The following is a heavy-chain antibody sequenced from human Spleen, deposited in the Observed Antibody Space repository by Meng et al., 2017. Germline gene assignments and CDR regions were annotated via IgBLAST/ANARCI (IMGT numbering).Heavy chain of an antibody. D-gene: IGHD1-26*01. Sequence: QVQLVQSGAEVKKPGASVKFSYKAAGYTFTRYGISWVRQAPGQGLEWMGWISLHNGNPKYAQRLQDRLTLTTDTSTSTAYMELRSLRTDDTAVYYCARSLYSGSHSIDHWGQGTLVTVSS. CDR2: ISLHNGNP. CDR3: ARSLYSGSHSIDH. CDR1: GYTFTRYG. V-gene: IGHV1-18*01. J-gene: IGHJ4*02.